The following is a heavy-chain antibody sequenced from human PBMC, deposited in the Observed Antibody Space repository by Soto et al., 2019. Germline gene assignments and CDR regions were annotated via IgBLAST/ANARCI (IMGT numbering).Heavy chain of an antibody. V-gene: IGHV1-69*13. Sequence: SVKVSCKASGGTFRNHVLNWVRQAPGQGLEWMGGIIPIIGTPNYAQKFQGRVTIPADASTNTVYPEVSSLRSQDTAVYYGARDVGWSHVNNSLLDEWGEGTLVTV. D-gene: IGHD1-26*01. J-gene: IGHJ4*02. CDR3: ARDVGWSHVNNSLLDE. CDR1: GGTFRNHV. CDR2: IIPIIGTP.